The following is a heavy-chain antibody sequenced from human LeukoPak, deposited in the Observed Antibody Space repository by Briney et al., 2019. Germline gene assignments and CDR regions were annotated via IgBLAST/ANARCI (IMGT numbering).Heavy chain of an antibody. Sequence: PSETLSLTCTVSGGSISSYYWSWIRQPPGRGLEWIGYIYYSGSTNYNPSLKSRVTISVDTSKNQFSLKLSSVTAADTAVYYCARDGDENCFDHWGQGTLVTVSS. CDR1: GGSISSYY. J-gene: IGHJ4*02. CDR2: IYYSGST. V-gene: IGHV4-59*01. CDR3: ARDGDENCFDH. D-gene: IGHD2-21*02.